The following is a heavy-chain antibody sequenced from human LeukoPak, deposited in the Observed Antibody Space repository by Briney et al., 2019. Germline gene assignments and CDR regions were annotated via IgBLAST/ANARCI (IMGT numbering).Heavy chain of an antibody. V-gene: IGHV1-24*01. D-gene: IGHD3-3*01. CDR1: GFTLTELS. J-gene: IGHJ4*02. CDR2: FDPEDGET. CDR3: ATAVTYYDFDY. Sequence: ASEKVSCKVSGFTLTELSIHWVRQAPGEGLEWMGGFDPEDGETIYAQSFQDRVTMTEDTSTDTAYIDLSSLRSEDTAIYYCATAVTYYDFDYWGQGTLVTVSS.